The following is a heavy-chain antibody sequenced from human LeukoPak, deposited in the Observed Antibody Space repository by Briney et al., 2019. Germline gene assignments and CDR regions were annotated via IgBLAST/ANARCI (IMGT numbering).Heavy chain of an antibody. CDR3: ARASDFWSGCCGY. CDR1: GFTFIGHN. J-gene: IGHJ4*02. D-gene: IGHD3-3*01. Sequence: GGSLRLSCAASGFTFIGHNMNWVRQAPGKGLEWVSFVSISSGTIYYADSVKGRFTISRDNSKNTLYLQMNSLRAEDTAVYYCARASDFWSGCCGYWGQGTLVTVSS. CDR2: VSISSGTI. V-gene: IGHV3-48*01.